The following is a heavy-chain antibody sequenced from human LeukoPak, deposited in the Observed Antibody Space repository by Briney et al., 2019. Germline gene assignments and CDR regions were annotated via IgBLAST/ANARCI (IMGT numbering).Heavy chain of an antibody. CDR1: GYTFTSYD. CDR2: TNPNSGNT. CDR3: ARLSMTTVTTSDFYGMDV. V-gene: IGHV1-8*01. J-gene: IGHJ6*02. Sequence: ASVKVSCKASGYTFTSYDINWVRQATGQGLEWMGWTNPNSGNTGYAQKFQGRVTMTRNTSISTAYMELSSLRSEDTAVYYCARLSMTTVTTSDFYGMDVWGQGTTVTVSS. D-gene: IGHD4-17*01.